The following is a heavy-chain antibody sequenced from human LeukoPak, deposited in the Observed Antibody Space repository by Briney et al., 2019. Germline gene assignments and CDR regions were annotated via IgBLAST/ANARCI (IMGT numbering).Heavy chain of an antibody. CDR2: VHYSAIT. Sequence: SETLSLACTVSGASIRSYYWSWIRQPPGKGLEWIAYVHYSAITNYNPSLKSRVSISVDTSKSQFSLSLSPVTAADTAVYYCARRGNSWNGFDSWGQGTLVTVSS. CDR3: ARRGNSWNGFDS. V-gene: IGHV4-59*08. J-gene: IGHJ4*02. CDR1: GASIRSYY. D-gene: IGHD1-1*01.